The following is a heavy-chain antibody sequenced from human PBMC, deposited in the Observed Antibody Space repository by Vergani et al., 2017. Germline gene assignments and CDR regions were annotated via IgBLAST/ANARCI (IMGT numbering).Heavy chain of an antibody. CDR1: GFTFSSYA. V-gene: IGHV3-23*01. J-gene: IGHJ4*02. Sequence: EVQLLESGGGLVQPGGSLRLSCAASGFTFSSYAMSWVRQAPGKGLEWVSAISGSGGSTYYADSVKGRFTISRDNSKNTLYLQMNSLRAEDTAVYYCARDPERRITIFGAPDYWGQGTLVTVSS. D-gene: IGHD3-3*01. CDR3: ARDPERRITIFGAPDY. CDR2: ISGSGGST.